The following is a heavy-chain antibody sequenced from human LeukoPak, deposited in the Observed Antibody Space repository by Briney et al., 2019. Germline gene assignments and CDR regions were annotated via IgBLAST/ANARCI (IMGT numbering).Heavy chain of an antibody. CDR2: ICPDGTGI. V-gene: IGHV3-74*01. CDR1: GFIFSFYC. D-gene: IGHD3-3*01. Sequence: PGGSLRLSCAASGFIFSFYCMHWVRQAPGKGPMWVSRICPDGTGISYADSVKARFTTSRDNAKNTVYLQMNSLREEDTAVYYCAREGSTIFATPPDAFDIWGQGTMVTVSS. CDR3: AREGSTIFATPPDAFDI. J-gene: IGHJ3*02.